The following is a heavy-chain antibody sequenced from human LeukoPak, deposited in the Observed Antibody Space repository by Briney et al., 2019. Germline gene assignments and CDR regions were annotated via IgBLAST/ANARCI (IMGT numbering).Heavy chain of an antibody. J-gene: IGHJ4*02. CDR1: GFTFSSYS. D-gene: IGHD2-21*02. V-gene: IGHV3-21*01. Sequence: PGGSLRLSCAASGFTFSSYSMNWVRQAPGKGLEWVSSISCSSSYIYYADSVKGRFTISRDNAKNSLYLQTNSLRAEDTAVYYCARDCGGDCYSTFDYWGQGTLVTVSS. CDR2: ISCSSSYI. CDR3: ARDCGGDCYSTFDY.